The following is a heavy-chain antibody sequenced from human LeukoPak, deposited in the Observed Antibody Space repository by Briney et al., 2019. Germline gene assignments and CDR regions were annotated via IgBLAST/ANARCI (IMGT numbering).Heavy chain of an antibody. D-gene: IGHD4-11*01. CDR1: GFTFSRFA. CDR3: ARADNSKWHNFDY. CDR2: TSYDGNIK. Sequence: GGSLGLSCAASGFTFSRFAMHWVCQAPGKGLEWVAVTSYDGNIKYYADSVRGRFTISRDNSKNTLYLQMNSLRLEDAAVYYCARADNSKWHNFDYWGQGTLVTVSS. V-gene: IGHV3-30*04. J-gene: IGHJ4*02.